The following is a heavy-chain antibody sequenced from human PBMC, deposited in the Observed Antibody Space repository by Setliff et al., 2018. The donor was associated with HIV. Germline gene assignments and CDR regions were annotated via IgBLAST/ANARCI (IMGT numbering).Heavy chain of an antibody. V-gene: IGHV3-21*01. CDR1: GFTFSTYS. Sequence: PGGSLSLSCAASGFTFSTYSMNWVRLAPGRGLEWISSISVSGFNIYYADSVKGRFFVSRDDAKNSLFLQMNSLRTEDTAVYFCARVRARYSSSWSFDYWGQGTPVTISS. D-gene: IGHD6-13*01. CDR2: ISVSGFNI. J-gene: IGHJ4*02. CDR3: ARVRARYSSSWSFDY.